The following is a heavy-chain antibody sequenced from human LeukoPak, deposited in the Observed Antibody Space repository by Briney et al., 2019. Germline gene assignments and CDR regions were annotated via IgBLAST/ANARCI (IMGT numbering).Heavy chain of an antibody. V-gene: IGHV3-48*03. CDR3: ARGDPHADL. CDR1: GFDLSIYE. CDR2: ITISGHTK. J-gene: IGHJ5*02. Sequence: GGSLRLSCAASGFDLSIYEMNWVRQAQGKGLEWIADITISGHTKNYADSVKGRFTISRDNARTSLYLQMNSLRVEDTGVYYCARGDPHADLWGQGTLVTVSS.